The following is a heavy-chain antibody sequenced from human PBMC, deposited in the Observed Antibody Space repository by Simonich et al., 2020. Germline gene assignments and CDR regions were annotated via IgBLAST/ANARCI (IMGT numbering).Heavy chain of an antibody. Sequence: QVQLQESGPGLVKPSETLSLTCAVSGYSISSGYYWGWIRQPPGKGLEWIGSIYHSGSTYYNPPLKSRFPISVDTSKNQFSLKLSSVTAADTAVYYCARVGYSNYYYYGMDVWGQGTTVTVSS. D-gene: IGHD6-13*01. CDR1: GYSISSGYY. J-gene: IGHJ6*02. CDR3: ARVGYSNYYYYGMDV. CDR2: IYHSGST. V-gene: IGHV4-38-2*01.